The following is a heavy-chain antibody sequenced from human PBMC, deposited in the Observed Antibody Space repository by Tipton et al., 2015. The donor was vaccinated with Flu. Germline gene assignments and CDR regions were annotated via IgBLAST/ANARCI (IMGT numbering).Heavy chain of an antibody. D-gene: IGHD4-11*01. CDR1: GGSISSSLYY. Sequence: TLSLTCTVSGGSISSSLYYWGWIRQPPGKGLEWIGSIYYSGSTYYNPSLRSRVTISIDTSKNQFSLKLSSVTAADTAVFYCASHSYSRGRAGHWGQGTLVTVSS. CDR2: IYYSGST. V-gene: IGHV4-39*07. J-gene: IGHJ4*02. CDR3: ASHSYSRGRAGH.